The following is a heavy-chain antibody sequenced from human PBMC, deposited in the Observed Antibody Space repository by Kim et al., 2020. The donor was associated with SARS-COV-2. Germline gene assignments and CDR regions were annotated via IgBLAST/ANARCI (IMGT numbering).Heavy chain of an antibody. CDR1: GFTFGSYS. J-gene: IGHJ4*02. V-gene: IGHV3-21*01. CDR2: ISSSSSYI. Sequence: GGSLRLSCAASGFTFGSYSMNWVRQAPGKGLEWVSSISSSSSYIYYADSVKGRFTISRDNAKNSLYLQMNSLRAEDTAVYYCARTKFKVAGTEYYFDYWGQGTLVTVSS. D-gene: IGHD6-19*01. CDR3: ARTKFKVAGTEYYFDY.